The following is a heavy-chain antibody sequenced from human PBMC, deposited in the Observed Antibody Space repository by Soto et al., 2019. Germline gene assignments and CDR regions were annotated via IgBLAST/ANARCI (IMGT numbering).Heavy chain of an antibody. D-gene: IGHD5-12*01. CDR2: VKDGGHT. J-gene: IGHJ4*02. CDR3: ARGQEGVVATH. V-gene: IGHV4-34*01. CDR1: GGSLSGYY. Sequence: QVQLQQWGAGLLKPSETLSLNCAVTGGSLSGYYWSWIRQPPGKGLEWIGEVKDGGHTNYSPSLRSRVTISSDTCNNQFSLRLNSVTAADTGVYYCARGQEGVVATHWDQGSLVTVSS.